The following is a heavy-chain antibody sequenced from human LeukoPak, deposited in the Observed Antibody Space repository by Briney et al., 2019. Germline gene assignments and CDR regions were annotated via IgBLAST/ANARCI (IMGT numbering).Heavy chain of an antibody. CDR1: GGSFSGYY. CDR3: ARRYYYDSSGFFYYFDY. D-gene: IGHD3-22*01. Sequence: SETLSLTCAVYGGSFSGYYWSWIRQPPGKGLEWIGEISHSGSTNYNPSLKSRVTISVDTSKNQFSLKLSSVTAADTAVYYCARRYYYDSSGFFYYFDYWGQGTLVTVSS. J-gene: IGHJ4*02. V-gene: IGHV4-34*01. CDR2: ISHSGST.